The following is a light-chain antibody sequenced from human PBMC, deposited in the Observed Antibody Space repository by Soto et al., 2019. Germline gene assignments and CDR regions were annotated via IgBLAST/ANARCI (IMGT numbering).Light chain of an antibody. V-gene: IGKV3-20*01. CDR1: QSVSSSY. Sequence: VLTQSPGTLSLSPGERATLSCRASQSVSSSYLAWYQQKPGQAPRLLIYGASSRATGIPDRFSGSGSGTNFTLTISRLEPEDFAVYYCQQYGSSPPWTFGQGTKVDIK. J-gene: IGKJ1*01. CDR3: QQYGSSPPWT. CDR2: GAS.